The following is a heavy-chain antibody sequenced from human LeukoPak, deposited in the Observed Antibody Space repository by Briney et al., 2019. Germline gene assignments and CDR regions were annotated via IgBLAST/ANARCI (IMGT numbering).Heavy chain of an antibody. CDR1: GGSISNYY. CDR2: IYYSGST. V-gene: IGHV4-59*08. Sequence: SETLSLTCTVSGGSISNYYWSWIRQPPGKGLEWIGYIYYSGSTNYNPSLKSRVTISVDTSKNQFSLKLSSVTAADTAVYYCARLQTSFTAFDIWGQGTMVTVSS. J-gene: IGHJ3*02. CDR3: ARLQTSFTAFDI.